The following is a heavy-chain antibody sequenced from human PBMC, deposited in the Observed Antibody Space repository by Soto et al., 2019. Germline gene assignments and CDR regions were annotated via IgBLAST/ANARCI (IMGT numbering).Heavy chain of an antibody. CDR1: GLTFSSYA. D-gene: IGHD6-13*01. V-gene: IGHV3-23*01. CDR3: ARDRKVWQY. CDR2: ISDSGGKT. J-gene: IGHJ4*02. Sequence: EVQLLESGGGLVQPGGSLRLCCAASGLTFSSYAMSWVRQAPGKGLEWVSAISDSGGKTYYGDSVKGRFTISRDNSKNTLCLQMNSLRAEDKAVYYCARDRKVWQYWGQGTLVTVSA.